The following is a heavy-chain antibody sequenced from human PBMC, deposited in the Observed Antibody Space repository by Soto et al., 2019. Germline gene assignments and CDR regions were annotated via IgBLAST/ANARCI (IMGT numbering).Heavy chain of an antibody. CDR1: GRSMSSNY. D-gene: IGHD3-16*01. Sequence: PSETLSLTCSVSGRSMSSNYWSWIRQSPDKGLEWLGYVFYGGTDYNPSLGGRGSMSVETSKSQFSLKLTSMTVADTAVYYCASYRGALYFEAWGPGILVTVSS. CDR3: ASYRGALYFEA. CDR2: VFYGGT. V-gene: IGHV4-59*01. J-gene: IGHJ4*02.